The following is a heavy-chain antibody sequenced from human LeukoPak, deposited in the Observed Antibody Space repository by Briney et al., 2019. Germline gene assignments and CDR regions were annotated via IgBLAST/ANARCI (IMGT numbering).Heavy chain of an antibody. CDR1: GGSISSYY. CDR3: ARLGIAAAATDY. V-gene: IGHV4-59*08. D-gene: IGHD6-13*01. CDR2: IYYSGST. J-gene: IGHJ4*02. Sequence: ASGTLSLTCTVSGGSISSYYWSWIRQPPGKGLEWIGYIYYSGSTNYNPSLKSRVTISVDTSKNQFSLKLSSVTAADTAVYYCARLGIAAAATDYWGQGTLVTVSS.